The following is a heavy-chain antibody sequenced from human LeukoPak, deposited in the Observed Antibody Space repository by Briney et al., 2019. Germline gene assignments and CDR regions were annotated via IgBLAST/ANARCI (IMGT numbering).Heavy chain of an antibody. CDR1: GFTFTNAW. CDR3: ASEWAIQWLD. D-gene: IGHD5-24*01. Sequence: PGGSLRLSCAASGFTFTNAWMSWVRQAPGKGLEWVGRIRSKTDGGTTDYAAPVKGRFTISRDDSKNTLYLQMNSLKTEDTAVYYCASEWAIQWLDWGQGTLVTVSS. CDR2: IRSKTDGGTT. V-gene: IGHV3-15*01. J-gene: IGHJ4*02.